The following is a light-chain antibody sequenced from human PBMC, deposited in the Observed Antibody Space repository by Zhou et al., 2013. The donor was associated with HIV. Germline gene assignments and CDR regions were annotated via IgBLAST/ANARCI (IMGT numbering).Light chain of an antibody. CDR3: QQRSAWPLT. V-gene: IGKV3-11*01. Sequence: EIMLTQSPATLSLSPGERAALSCRASQSISSSLAWYQQKPGQAPRLLIYDASNRATGIPARFSGSGSGTDFTLTISSLEPEDFAVYYCQQRSAWPLTFGGGTKVEVK. CDR1: QSISSS. CDR2: DAS. J-gene: IGKJ4*01.